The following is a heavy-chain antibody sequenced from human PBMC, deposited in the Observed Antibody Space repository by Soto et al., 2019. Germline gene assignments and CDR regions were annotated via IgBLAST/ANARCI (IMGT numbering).Heavy chain of an antibody. J-gene: IGHJ4*02. CDR3: ARGYGADFXXXGY. V-gene: IGHV1-69*13. Sequence: QVQLVQSGAEVKKPGSSVRVSCKASGGTFNTYAITWVRQAPGRGLEWMGGVDPLSGAIHYSQKLQGRVTITVDNPRTTAYMELKNLTXXXXXXYFCARGYGADFXXXGYWGQ. CDR1: GGTFNTYA. D-gene: IGHD2-15*01. CDR2: VDPLSGAI.